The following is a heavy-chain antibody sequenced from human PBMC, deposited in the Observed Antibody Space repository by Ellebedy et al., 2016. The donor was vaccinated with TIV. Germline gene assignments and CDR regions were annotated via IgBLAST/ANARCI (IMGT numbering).Heavy chain of an antibody. Sequence: PGGSLRLSCAASGFTFSSYAMNWVRQAPGKGLEWVSYISSSGSTIYYADSVKGRFTISRDNAKNSLYLQMNSLRAEDTAVYYCARGRAVITTWFDPWGQGTLVTVSS. J-gene: IGHJ5*02. V-gene: IGHV3-48*03. CDR2: ISSSGSTI. CDR1: GFTFSSYA. CDR3: ARGRAVITTWFDP. D-gene: IGHD3-22*01.